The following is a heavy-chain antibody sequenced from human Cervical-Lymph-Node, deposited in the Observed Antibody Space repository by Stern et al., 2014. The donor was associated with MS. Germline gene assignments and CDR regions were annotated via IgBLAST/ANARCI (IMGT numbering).Heavy chain of an antibody. J-gene: IGHJ5*02. V-gene: IGHV1-46*03. CDR3: ARSLGQWLVRGGWFDP. CDR2: INPSGGST. D-gene: IGHD6-19*01. Sequence: QVQLVQSGAEVKKPGASVKVSCKASGYTFTSYYMHWVRQAPGQGLEWMGIINPSGGSTSYAQKFQGRVTMTRDTSTSTVYMELSSLRSEDTAVYYCARSLGQWLVRGGWFDPWGQGTLVTVSS. CDR1: GYTFTSYY.